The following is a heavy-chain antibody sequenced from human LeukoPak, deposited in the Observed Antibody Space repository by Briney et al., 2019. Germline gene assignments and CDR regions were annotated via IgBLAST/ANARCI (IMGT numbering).Heavy chain of an antibody. D-gene: IGHD3-9*01. CDR3: ARATGTYYDILTGADPYYFDY. V-gene: IGHV1-69*04. CDR2: IIPILGIA. CDR1: GGTFSSYA. J-gene: IGHJ4*02. Sequence: ASVKVSCKASGGTFSSYAISWVRQAPGQGLEWMGRIIPILGIANYAQKFQGRVTITADKSTSTAYMELSSLRSEDTAVYYCARATGTYYDILTGADPYYFDYWGQGTLVTVS.